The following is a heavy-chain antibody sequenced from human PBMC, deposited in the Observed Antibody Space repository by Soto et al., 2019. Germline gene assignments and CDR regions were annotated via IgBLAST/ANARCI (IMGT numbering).Heavy chain of an antibody. V-gene: IGHV3-23*01. J-gene: IGHJ4*01. CDR1: GFTFSSHL. CDR2: SSGIGGGGSR. D-gene: IGHD3-16*02. CDR3: AQTWGSYREVFDY. Sequence: PGGSLRLSCAASGFTFSSHLRHWVRQPPGQGLKWVSGSSGIGGGGSRFYSGSVKGRFTISRYNSKNTLYLQMSSLRVEDTAIYYCAQTWGSYREVFDYWGHGTLVTVSS.